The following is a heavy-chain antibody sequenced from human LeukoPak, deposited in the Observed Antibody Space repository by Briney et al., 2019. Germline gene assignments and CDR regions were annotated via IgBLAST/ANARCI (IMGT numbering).Heavy chain of an antibody. D-gene: IGHD1-14*01. V-gene: IGHV4-34*01. J-gene: IGHJ4*02. CDR2: INHSGST. CDR3: ARELSFLRNDY. CDR1: GGSFSGYY. Sequence: PSETLSLTCAVYGGSFSGYYWSWIRQPPGKGLEWIGEINHSGSTNYNPSLKSRVTISVDTSKNQFSLKLSSVTAADTAVYYCARELSFLRNDYWGQGTLVTVSS.